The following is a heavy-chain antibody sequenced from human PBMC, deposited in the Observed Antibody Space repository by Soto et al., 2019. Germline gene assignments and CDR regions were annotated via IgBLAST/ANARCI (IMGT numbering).Heavy chain of an antibody. D-gene: IGHD6-13*01. CDR3: TRDASRDSSARGWFDP. J-gene: IGHJ5*02. Sequence: GGSLRLSCAASGFTFSNYWMSWVRQARGKGLEWVANINQDGTEKYYVDSVKGRFTISRDNAKSSLHLQMNSLRAEDTAVYYCTRDASRDSSARGWFDPWGPGTLVTVSS. CDR1: GFTFSNYW. CDR2: INQDGTEK. V-gene: IGHV3-7*01.